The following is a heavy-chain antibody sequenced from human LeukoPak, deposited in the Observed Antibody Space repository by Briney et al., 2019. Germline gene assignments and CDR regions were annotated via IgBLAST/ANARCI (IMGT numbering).Heavy chain of an antibody. CDR2: IYSGGST. D-gene: IGHD4-17*01. J-gene: IGHJ1*01. Sequence: GGSLRLSRAASGFTVSSNYMSWVSQDPGKGLEWVSVIYSGGSTYYADSVKGRFTISRDNSKNTLYLQMNSLRAEDTAVYYCARDPDYGDYGEYFQHWGQGTLVTVSS. CDR3: ARDPDYGDYGEYFQH. CDR1: GFTVSSNY. V-gene: IGHV3-53*01.